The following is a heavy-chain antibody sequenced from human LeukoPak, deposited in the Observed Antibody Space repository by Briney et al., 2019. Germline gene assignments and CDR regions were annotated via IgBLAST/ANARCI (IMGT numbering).Heavy chain of an antibody. CDR3: ARSRLSIAVAGYYFDY. Sequence: ASVKVSCKASGYTFTSYGISWVRQAPGQGLEWMGWISAYNGNTNYAQKLQGRVTMTTDTSTSTAYMELRSLRSDDTAVYYCARSRLSIAVAGYYFDYWGQGTLVTVSS. CDR1: GYTFTSYG. D-gene: IGHD6-19*01. J-gene: IGHJ4*02. V-gene: IGHV1-18*01. CDR2: ISAYNGNT.